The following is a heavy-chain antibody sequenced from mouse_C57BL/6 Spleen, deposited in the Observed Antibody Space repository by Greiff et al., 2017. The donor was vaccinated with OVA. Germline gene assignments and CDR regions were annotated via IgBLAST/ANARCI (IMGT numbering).Heavy chain of an antibody. CDR2: ISSGSSTI. CDR1: GFTFSDYG. CDR3: ASSYYYGSRYFDV. V-gene: IGHV5-17*01. Sequence: EVKLMESGGGLVKPGGSLKLSCAASGFTFSDYGMHWVRQAPEKGLEWVAYISSGSSTIYYADTVKGRFTIARDNAKNTLFLQMTSLRSEDTAMYYCASSYYYGSRYFDVWGTGTTVTVSS. D-gene: IGHD1-1*01. J-gene: IGHJ1*03.